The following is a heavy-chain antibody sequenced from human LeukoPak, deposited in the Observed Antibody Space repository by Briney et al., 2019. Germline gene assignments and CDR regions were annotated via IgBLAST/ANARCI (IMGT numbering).Heavy chain of an antibody. Sequence: PSGTLSLTCAVYGGSFSGYYRSWIRQSPGKGLEWIGEINQSGSTNYNPSLKSRVTISVDTSKNQFSLKLSSVTAADTAVYYCASRSDRGVMRGYGRPGYFDYWGQGTLVTVSS. J-gene: IGHJ4*02. CDR3: ASRSDRGVMRGYGRPGYFDY. V-gene: IGHV4-34*01. CDR2: INQSGST. D-gene: IGHD3-10*01. CDR1: GGSFSGYY.